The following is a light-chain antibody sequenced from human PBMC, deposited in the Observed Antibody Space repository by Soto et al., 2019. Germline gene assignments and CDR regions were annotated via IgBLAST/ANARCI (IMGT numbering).Light chain of an antibody. Sequence: DIQMTQSPSTLSASVGDTVTITCRASQSISSLLAWYQQKPGKAPKLLIYDSSSLESGLPSRFSGSGFGPELTLTSSSLQPDDLATYYCQQYNSNSLTLGQGTQVELK. CDR1: QSISSL. CDR3: QQYNSNSLT. J-gene: IGKJ1*01. CDR2: DSS. V-gene: IGKV1-5*01.